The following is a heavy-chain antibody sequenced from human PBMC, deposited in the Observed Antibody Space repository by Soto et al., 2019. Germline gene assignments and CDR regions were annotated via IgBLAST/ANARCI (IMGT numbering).Heavy chain of an antibody. CDR1: GDSVTISDYY. Sequence: QLQLQESGPGLVKPSETLSLTCTVSGDSVTISDYYWGWIRQPPGKGLVWIGSIHYSGSTYYNPSLKSRVTITGDTSKKQFSLKLTSVTAADAAVYYCAAHDSDGYYAEYWGQGTLVTVSA. CDR3: AAHDSDGYYAEY. CDR2: IHYSGST. V-gene: IGHV4-39*01. J-gene: IGHJ4*02. D-gene: IGHD3-22*01.